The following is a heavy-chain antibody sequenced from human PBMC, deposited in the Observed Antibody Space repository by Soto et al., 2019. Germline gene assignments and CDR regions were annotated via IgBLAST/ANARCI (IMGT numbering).Heavy chain of an antibody. CDR3: ANSAPMVLRFLEWFG. Sequence: QVQLVESGAEVKKPGSSVKVSCKASGGTFSSYAISWVRQAPGQGLEWMGGIIPIFGTANYAQKFQGRVTITADESTSTAYMELSSLRSEDTAVYYCANSAPMVLRFLEWFGWGQGTLVTVSS. J-gene: IGHJ4*02. CDR1: GGTFSSYA. CDR2: IIPIFGTA. V-gene: IGHV1-69*01. D-gene: IGHD3-3*01.